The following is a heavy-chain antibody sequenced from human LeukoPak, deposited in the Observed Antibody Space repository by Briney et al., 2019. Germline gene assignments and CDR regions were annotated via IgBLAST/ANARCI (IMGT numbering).Heavy chain of an antibody. J-gene: IGHJ4*02. V-gene: IGHV3-21*01. CDR1: GFSFSSYN. CDR2: ISSVSNYT. D-gene: IGHD3-10*01. CDR3: ARALDYHGSGAIIEY. Sequence: GGSLRLSCAASGFSFSSYNMNWVRQAPGKGLEWVSSISSVSNYTYYADSVKGRFTISRDNAKNSLYLQMNSLRAEDTAVYYCARALDYHGSGAIIEYWGQGTLVTVSS.